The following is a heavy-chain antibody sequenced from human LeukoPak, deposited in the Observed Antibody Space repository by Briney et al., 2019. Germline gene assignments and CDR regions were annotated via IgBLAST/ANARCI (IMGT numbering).Heavy chain of an antibody. CDR2: IYPGDSDT. Sequence: GESLKISCKGSGYSFTSYWIGWVRQMPGKGLEWMGIIYPGDSDTSYSPSFQGQVTISADKSISTAYLQWSSLKASDTAMYYCARQGDIVVVPAAAFDYWGQGTLVTVSS. V-gene: IGHV5-51*01. CDR1: GYSFTSYW. J-gene: IGHJ4*02. CDR3: ARQGDIVVVPAAAFDY. D-gene: IGHD2-2*01.